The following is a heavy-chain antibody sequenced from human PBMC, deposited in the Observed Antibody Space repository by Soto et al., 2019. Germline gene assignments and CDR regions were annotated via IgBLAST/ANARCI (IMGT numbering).Heavy chain of an antibody. CDR1: GYTFTSYG. CDR2: ISAYNGNT. J-gene: IGHJ4*02. D-gene: IGHD3-10*01. V-gene: IGHV1-18*01. Sequence: ASVKVSCKASGYTFTSYGISWVRQAPGQGLEWMGWISAYNGNTNYAQKLQGRVTMTTDTSTSTAYMEMRSLRSDDTAVYDCARDLDGSGSYYTDYWGPGTLVTVSS. CDR3: ARDLDGSGSYYTDY.